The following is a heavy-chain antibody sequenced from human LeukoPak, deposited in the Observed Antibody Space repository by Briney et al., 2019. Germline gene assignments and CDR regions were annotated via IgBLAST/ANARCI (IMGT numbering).Heavy chain of an antibody. CDR1: GFTFSSYW. V-gene: IGHV3-74*01. CDR2: INPGGSSI. Sequence: GGSLRLSCAASGFTFSSYWMHWVRQVPGKGLVWVARINPGGSSITYADSVKGRFTISRDNAKNTLYLQMDSLRAEDTAVYYCAKDPSRGAVDIDYWGQGTLVTVSS. J-gene: IGHJ4*02. CDR3: AKDPSRGAVDIDY. D-gene: IGHD5-12*01.